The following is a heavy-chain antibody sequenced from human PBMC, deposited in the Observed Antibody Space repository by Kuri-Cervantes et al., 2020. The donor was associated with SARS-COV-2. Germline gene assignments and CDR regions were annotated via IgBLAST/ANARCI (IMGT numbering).Heavy chain of an antibody. Sequence: GGSLRLSCAASGFTFSSYAMSWVRQAPGKGLEWVSYISSSSSYTNYADSVKGRFTISRDNAKNSLYLQMNSLRAEDTAVYYCARDVWMVRGVPYYYYGMDVWGQGTTVTVSS. CDR1: GFTFSSYA. J-gene: IGHJ6*02. CDR3: ARDVWMVRGVPYYYYGMDV. D-gene: IGHD3-10*01. CDR2: ISSSSSYT. V-gene: IGHV3-21*05.